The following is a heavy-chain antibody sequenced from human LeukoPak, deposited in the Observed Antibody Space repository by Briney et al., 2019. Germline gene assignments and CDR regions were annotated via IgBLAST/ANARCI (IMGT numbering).Heavy chain of an antibody. J-gene: IGHJ4*02. V-gene: IGHV5-10-1*01. CDR3: ARLGWGVATIINPFDY. CDR1: GYSFTSYW. CDR2: IDPSDSYT. D-gene: IGHD5-24*01. Sequence: PGESLKISCQGSGYSFTSYWISWVRQMPGKGLEWMGRIDPSDSYTNYSPSFQGHVTISVDKSISTAYLQWDSLKASDTAMYYCARLGWGVATIINPFDYWGQGTLVTVSS.